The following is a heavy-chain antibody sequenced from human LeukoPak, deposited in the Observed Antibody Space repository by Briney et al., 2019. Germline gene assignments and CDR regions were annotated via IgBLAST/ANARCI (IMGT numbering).Heavy chain of an antibody. J-gene: IGHJ4*02. D-gene: IGHD3-3*01. CDR2: IGTAGDT. Sequence: GGSLRLSYAASGFTFSSYDMHWVRQATGKGLEWVSAIGTAGDTYYPGSVKGRFTISRENAKNSLYLQMNSLRAGDTAVYYCARGRFWSGYYPEAFDYWGQGTLVTVSS. CDR3: ARGRFWSGYYPEAFDY. V-gene: IGHV3-13*01. CDR1: GFTFSSYD.